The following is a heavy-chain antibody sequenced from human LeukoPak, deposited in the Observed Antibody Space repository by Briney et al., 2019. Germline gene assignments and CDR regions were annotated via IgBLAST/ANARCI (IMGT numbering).Heavy chain of an antibody. Sequence: PSETLSLTCTVSGGSISSYYWSWIRQPPGKGLEWIGYIYYSGSTHYNPSLKSRVTISVDTSKNQFSLKLSSVTAADTAVYYCARQQIAVAGTGEGYWGQGTLVSVSS. D-gene: IGHD6-19*01. J-gene: IGHJ4*02. CDR2: IYYSGST. CDR1: GGSISSYY. CDR3: ARQQIAVAGTGEGY. V-gene: IGHV4-59*08.